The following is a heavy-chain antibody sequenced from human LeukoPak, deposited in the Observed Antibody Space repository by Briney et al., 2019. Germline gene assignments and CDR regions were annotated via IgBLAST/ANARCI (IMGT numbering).Heavy chain of an antibody. CDR2: ISYDGSNK. CDR1: GFTFSSYA. V-gene: IGHV3-30-3*01. CDR3: ARAFLVGATYYYGMDV. J-gene: IGHJ6*02. Sequence: GGSLRLSCAASGFTFSSYAVHWVRQAPGKGLEWVAVISYDGSNKYYADSVKGRFTISRDNSKNTLYLQMNSLRAEDTAVYYCARAFLVGATYYYGMDVWGQGTTVTVSS. D-gene: IGHD1-26*01.